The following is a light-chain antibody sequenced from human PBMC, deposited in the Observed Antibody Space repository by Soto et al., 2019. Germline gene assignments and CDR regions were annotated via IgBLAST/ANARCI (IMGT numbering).Light chain of an antibody. V-gene: IGKV3-11*01. CDR2: DAS. CDR1: QSVSSY. Sequence: EIVLTQSPATLSLSPGERATLSCRASQSVSSYLAWYQQKPGQAPMLLIYDASNRAAGIPARFSGSGSGTHFTLTISSLEPEDFAVYYCQQRSNWLPITFGQGTRLEIK. CDR3: QQRSNWLPIT. J-gene: IGKJ5*01.